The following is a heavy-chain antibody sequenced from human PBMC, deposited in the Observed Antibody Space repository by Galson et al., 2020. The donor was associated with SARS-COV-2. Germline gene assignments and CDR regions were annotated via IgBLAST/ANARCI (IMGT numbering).Heavy chain of an antibody. J-gene: IGHJ6*02. CDR2: ISYDGSNK. D-gene: IGHD6-19*01. V-gene: IGHV3-30*03. CDR1: GFTFSNYG. Sequence: GESLKTSCAASGFTFSNYGMHLVRPAPGKGLEWVAVISYDGSNKYYADSVKGRFTISRDNSKNTLYLQMNSLRGEDTAVYYCARGHIAVAGIKYHYYGMDVWGQGTTGTVSS. CDR3: ARGHIAVAGIKYHYYGMDV.